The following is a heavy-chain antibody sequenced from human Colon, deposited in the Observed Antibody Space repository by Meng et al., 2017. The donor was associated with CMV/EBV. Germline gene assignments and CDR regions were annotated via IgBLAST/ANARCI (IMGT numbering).Heavy chain of an antibody. CDR2: ISGTGVTT. CDR3: AKGPTYCKKGVCNLGSGYFDA. Sequence: GGSLRLSCAASGFNFNDYAITWVRQAPGKGLEWVSTISGTGVTTYYADSVTGRFTTSRDNSNNTLYLQMNSLRDEDTAVYYCAKGPTYCKKGVCNLGSGYFDAWGQGTLVTVSS. J-gene: IGHJ5*02. CDR1: GFNFNDYA. D-gene: IGHD2/OR15-2a*01. V-gene: IGHV3-23*01.